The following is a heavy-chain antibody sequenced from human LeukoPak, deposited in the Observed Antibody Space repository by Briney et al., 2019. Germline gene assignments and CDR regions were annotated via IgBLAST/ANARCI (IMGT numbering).Heavy chain of an antibody. V-gene: IGHV4-34*01. CDR2: INPGGST. CDR1: GGSFSGYY. J-gene: IGHJ6*03. Sequence: SETLSLTCAVFGGSFSGYYLSWIRQPPGKGLESIGEINPGGSTDYNPSLKSRVTISMDTSKNQFSLNLTSVSAADTAVYYCARYAAGYYYFYMDVWGKGTSVTVSS. D-gene: IGHD2-15*01. CDR3: ARYAAGYYYFYMDV.